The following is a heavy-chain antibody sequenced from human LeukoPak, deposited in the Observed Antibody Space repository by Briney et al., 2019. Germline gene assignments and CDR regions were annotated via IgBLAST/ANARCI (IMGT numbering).Heavy chain of an antibody. V-gene: IGHV1-46*01. Sequence: ASMKVSCRASGYTFTSYYMHWVRQAPGQGLEWMGIINPSGGSTSYAQKFQGRVTMTRDTSTSTVYMELSSLRSEDTAVYYCARGFESFHLGSPESSFDYWGQGTLVTVSS. D-gene: IGHD3-22*01. CDR2: INPSGGST. CDR3: ARGFESFHLGSPESSFDY. J-gene: IGHJ4*02. CDR1: GYTFTSYY.